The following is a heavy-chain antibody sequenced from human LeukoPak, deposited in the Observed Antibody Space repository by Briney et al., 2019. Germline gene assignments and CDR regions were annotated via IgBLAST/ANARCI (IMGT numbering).Heavy chain of an antibody. V-gene: IGHV3-66*01. CDR3: ARETAGYCSSTSCPYFDY. Sequence: GGSLRLSCAASGFTVSSNYMSWVRQAPGKGLEWVSVIYSGGSTYYADSVKGRFTISRDNSKNTLYLQMNSLRAEDTAVYYCARETAGYCSSTSCPYFDYWGQGTLVTVSS. D-gene: IGHD2-2*01. CDR1: GFTVSSNY. J-gene: IGHJ4*02. CDR2: IYSGGST.